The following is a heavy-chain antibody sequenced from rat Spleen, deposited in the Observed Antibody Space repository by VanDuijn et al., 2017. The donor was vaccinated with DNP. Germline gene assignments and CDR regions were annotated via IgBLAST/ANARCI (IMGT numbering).Heavy chain of an antibody. CDR3: AKDRDGGFAMDA. CDR2: INTDGGTT. Sequence: EVQLVESGGGLVQPGRSLKLSCVASGFTFSNYWMYWIRQAPGKGLEWVASINTDGGTTSYPDSVKGRFTISRDNAKNTVYLQMNSLRSEDTATYYCAKDRDGGFAMDAWGHGTSVIVSS. J-gene: IGHJ4*01. D-gene: IGHD1-11*01. CDR1: GFTFSNYW. V-gene: IGHV5-58*01.